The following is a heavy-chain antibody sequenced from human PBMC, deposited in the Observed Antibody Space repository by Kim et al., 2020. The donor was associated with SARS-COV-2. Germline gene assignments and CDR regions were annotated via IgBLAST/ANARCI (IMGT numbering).Heavy chain of an antibody. D-gene: IGHD3-9*01. Sequence: NPSLKSRVTISVDTSKNQFSLKLSSVTAADTAVYYCARHITIFGFPHYDYWGQGTLVTVSS. J-gene: IGHJ4*02. V-gene: IGHV4-39*01. CDR3: ARHITIFGFPHYDY.